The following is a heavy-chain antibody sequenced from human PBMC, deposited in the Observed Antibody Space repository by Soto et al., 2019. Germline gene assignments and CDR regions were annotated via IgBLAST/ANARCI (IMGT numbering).Heavy chain of an antibody. Sequence: PGESLKISCEGSGYKFTTFWIGWVRQMLGKGLEWMGIIYPGDSDTRYSPSFQGQVTISADESSGTAYLQWSSLKASDTAMYYCARVDGIRGFYFDFWGQGTLVTVSS. CDR1: GYKFTTFW. CDR2: IYPGDSDT. V-gene: IGHV5-51*01. CDR3: ARVDGIRGFYFDF. J-gene: IGHJ4*02. D-gene: IGHD1-20*01.